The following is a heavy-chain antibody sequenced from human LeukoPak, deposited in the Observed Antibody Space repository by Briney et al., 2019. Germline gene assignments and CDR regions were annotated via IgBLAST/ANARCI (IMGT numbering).Heavy chain of an antibody. J-gene: IGHJ4*02. CDR1: GFTFENYA. D-gene: IGHD3-10*01. CDR2: ISWNGGII. Sequence: GGSLRLSCAASGFTFENYAMHWVRKVPRRGRAWVSGISWNGGIIGYADSVKGRFTISRDSAKNSLYLQMNSLRVEDTALYYCAKGGLRLYFGQFHYWGQGTLVTVSS. CDR3: AKGGLRLYFGQFHY. V-gene: IGHV3-9*01.